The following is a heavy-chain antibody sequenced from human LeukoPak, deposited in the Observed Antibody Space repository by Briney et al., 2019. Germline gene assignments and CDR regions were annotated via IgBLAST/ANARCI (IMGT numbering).Heavy chain of an antibody. J-gene: IGHJ4*02. CDR3: ARCMDYYDSSGYSAPNY. D-gene: IGHD3-22*01. CDR2: ISYDGSNK. Sequence: GGSLRLSCAASGFTFSIYAMHWVRQAPGKGLEWVAVISYDGSNKYCADSVKGRFTISRDNSKNTLYLQMNSLRAEDTAVYYCARCMDYYDSSGYSAPNYWGQGTRVTASS. CDR1: GFTFSIYA. V-gene: IGHV3-30-3*01.